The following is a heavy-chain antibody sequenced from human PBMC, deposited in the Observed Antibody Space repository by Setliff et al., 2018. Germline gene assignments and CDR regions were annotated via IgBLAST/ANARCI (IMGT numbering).Heavy chain of an antibody. Sequence: SETLSLTCTVSGGSVRGYYWNWIRQPPGKGLEWIGYMYYSGDTNYNPSLKSRVTISVDTSKNQFSLELRSVTAADTAVYYCARLPPLHTPMALTFDYWGQGILVTVSS. D-gene: IGHD5-18*01. V-gene: IGHV4-59*08. CDR1: GGSVRGYY. CDR2: MYYSGDT. CDR3: ARLPPLHTPMALTFDY. J-gene: IGHJ4*02.